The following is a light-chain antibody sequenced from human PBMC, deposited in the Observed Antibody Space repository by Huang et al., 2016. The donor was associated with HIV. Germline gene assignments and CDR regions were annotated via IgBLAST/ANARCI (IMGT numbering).Light chain of an antibody. V-gene: IGKV3-11*01. J-gene: IGKJ4*01. CDR2: DAS. Sequence: EIVLTQSPATLSLSPGERATLSCRASQSVSRSLAWYQQTPGQAPRLLIFDASNRATGIPARFSGTGSGTDFTLTISSLEAEDSAVYYCQQRSNWPPLTFGGGTKVEIK. CDR1: QSVSRS. CDR3: QQRSNWPPLT.